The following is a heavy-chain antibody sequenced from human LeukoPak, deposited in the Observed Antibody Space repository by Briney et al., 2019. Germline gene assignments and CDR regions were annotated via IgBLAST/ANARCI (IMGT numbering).Heavy chain of an antibody. Sequence: GGSLRLSCASSGFTFRSYVMTWVRQAPGKGLEWVSAIGSSDGGTYYADSVKGRFTISRDNSNNMLYLQMNSLRAEDTAAYFCAKDYRHGDYYHYMDVWGKGTTVTVSS. V-gene: IGHV3-23*01. CDR1: GFTFRSYV. CDR3: AKDYRHGDYYHYMDV. CDR2: IGSSDGGT. D-gene: IGHD3-16*02. J-gene: IGHJ6*03.